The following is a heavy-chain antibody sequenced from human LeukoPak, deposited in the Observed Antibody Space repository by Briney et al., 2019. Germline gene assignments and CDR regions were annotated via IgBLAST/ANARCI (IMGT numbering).Heavy chain of an antibody. V-gene: IGHV3-66*01. D-gene: IGHD4-11*01. Sequence: GGSLRLSCAASGFTVRSNYMNWVRQAPGKGLECVSVIYSDGNTYYADSVKGRFAISRDNSKNTLYLQMNSLRAEDTAVYYCARGFSHYSNYDYKWPLDYWGQGTLVTVSS. CDR3: ARGFSHYSNYDYKWPLDY. J-gene: IGHJ4*02. CDR1: GFTVRSNY. CDR2: IYSDGNT.